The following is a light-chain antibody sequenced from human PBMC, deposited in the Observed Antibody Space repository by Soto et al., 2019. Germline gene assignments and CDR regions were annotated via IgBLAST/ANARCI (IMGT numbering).Light chain of an antibody. CDR2: AAS. CDR3: QKYNSAPWT. V-gene: IGKV1-27*01. CDR1: QGISNF. Sequence: DIQMTQSPSSRSASVGDRVTITCRASQGISNFLAWHQQKPGKVPKLLIYAASTLQSGVPSRFSGSGSGTDFTLTITSLQHEDVATYYCQKYNSAPWTFGQGTKVEIK. J-gene: IGKJ1*01.